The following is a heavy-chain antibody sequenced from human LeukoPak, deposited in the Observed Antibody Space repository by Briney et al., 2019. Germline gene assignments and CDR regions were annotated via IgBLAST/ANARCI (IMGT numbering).Heavy chain of an antibody. J-gene: IGHJ4*02. CDR1: GNSFTSYW. CDR3: AREYDILTGYYTN. Sequence: GESLKISCKGSGNSFTSYWIGWVRQMPGKGLEWMGIIYPGDSDTRYSPSFQGQVTISADKSISTAYLQWSSLKASDTAMYYCAREYDILTGYYTNWGQGTLVTVSS. D-gene: IGHD3-9*01. CDR2: IYPGDSDT. V-gene: IGHV5-51*01.